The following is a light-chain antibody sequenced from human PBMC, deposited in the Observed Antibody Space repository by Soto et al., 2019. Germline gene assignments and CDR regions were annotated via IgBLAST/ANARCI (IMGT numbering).Light chain of an antibody. V-gene: IGLV2-11*01. Sequence: QSVLTQPRSVSGSPGQSVTISCTGTSSDVGGYNYVSWYQQHPGKAPKLMIYDVSKRPSGVPDRFSGSKSGNTASLTISGLQDEDEADYYCCSEAGLAHVFVTGTKLTVL. CDR1: SSDVGGYNY. CDR2: DVS. J-gene: IGLJ1*01. CDR3: CSEAGLAHV.